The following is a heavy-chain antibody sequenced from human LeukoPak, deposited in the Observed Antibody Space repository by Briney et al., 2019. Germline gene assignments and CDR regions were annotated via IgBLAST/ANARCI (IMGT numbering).Heavy chain of an antibody. V-gene: IGHV3-11*01. CDR2: ISSSGSTI. CDR1: GFTFSDYY. CDR3: ARDRNYDLWSGYPDAFDI. Sequence: GGSLRLSCAASGFTFSDYYMSWIRQAPGKGLEWVSYISSSGSTIYYADSVKGRFTISRDNAKNSLYLQMNSLRAEDTAVYYCARDRNYDLWSGYPDAFDIWGQGTMVTVSS. D-gene: IGHD3-3*01. J-gene: IGHJ3*02.